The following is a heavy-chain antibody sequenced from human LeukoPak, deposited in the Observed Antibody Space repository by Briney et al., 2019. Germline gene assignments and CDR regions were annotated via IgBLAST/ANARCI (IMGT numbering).Heavy chain of an antibody. V-gene: IGHV3-23*01. CDR1: GFTFSAFA. J-gene: IGHJ5*02. CDR3: AKGAGPGKVDWFDP. Sequence: SGGSLRLSRAASGFTFSAFAMTWVRQAPGKAPEWIASITGGGNSVFYAESVKGRFTFARDNSKNTLFLHMGSLRAEDTAVYYCAKGAGPGKVDWFDPWGQGTQVTVSS. D-gene: IGHD6-13*01. CDR2: ITGGGNSV.